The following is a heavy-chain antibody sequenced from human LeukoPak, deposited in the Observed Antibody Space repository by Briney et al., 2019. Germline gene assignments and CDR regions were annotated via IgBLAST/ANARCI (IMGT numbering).Heavy chain of an antibody. D-gene: IGHD3-3*01. V-gene: IGHV4-31*03. CDR3: ARVLPYYDFWSGSGWFDP. J-gene: IGHJ5*02. CDR1: GGSIAGGGYY. CDR2: IYYSGST. Sequence: PSETLSLTCSVSGGSIAGGGYYWSWIRQHPGKGLEWIGYIYYSGSTYYNPSLKSRVTISVDTSKNQFSLKLSSVTAADTAVYYCARVLPYYDFWSGSGWFDPWGQGTLVTVSS.